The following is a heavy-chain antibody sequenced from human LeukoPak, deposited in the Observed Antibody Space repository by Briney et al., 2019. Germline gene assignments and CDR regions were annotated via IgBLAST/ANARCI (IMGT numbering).Heavy chain of an antibody. D-gene: IGHD6-13*01. V-gene: IGHV3-15*01. J-gene: IGHJ3*02. CDR1: GFTFSNAW. CDR3: TTEGSSDHDAFDI. Sequence: GGSLRLSCAASGFTFSNAWMSWVRQAPGKGLEWFGRIKSKTDGGTTDYAAPVKGRFTISRDDSKNTLDLQMNSLKTEDTAVYYCTTEGSSDHDAFDIWGQGTMVTVSS. CDR2: IKSKTDGGTT.